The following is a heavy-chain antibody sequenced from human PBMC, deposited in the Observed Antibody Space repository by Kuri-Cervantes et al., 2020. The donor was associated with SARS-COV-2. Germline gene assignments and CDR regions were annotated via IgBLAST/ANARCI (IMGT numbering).Heavy chain of an antibody. V-gene: IGHV4-34*01. J-gene: IGHJ4*02. CDR3: AISLLIFSNNAVGSSSIDY. Sequence: GSLRLSCAVYGGSFSGYYWSWIRQPPGKVLEWIGEINHSGSTNYNPSLKSRVTISLDTSKDQFSLILNSVTAADTSVYYCAISLLIFSNNAVGSSSIDYWGQGTLVTVSS. CDR1: GGSFSGYY. CDR2: INHSGST. D-gene: IGHD6-6*01.